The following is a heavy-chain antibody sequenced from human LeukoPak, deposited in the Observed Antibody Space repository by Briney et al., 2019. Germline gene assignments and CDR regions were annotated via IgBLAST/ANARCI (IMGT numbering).Heavy chain of an antibody. D-gene: IGHD3-10*01. CDR3: ARARYGSGGYFFDF. CDR2: IKQDGSDI. J-gene: IGHJ4*02. CDR1: GFTFSSFA. V-gene: IGHV3-7*04. Sequence: PGGSLRLPCAASGFTFSSFAMHWVRQAPGKGLECVANIKQDGSDIYFVDSVKGRFTISRDNAKNSLYLQTNSLRGEDTAVYYCARARYGSGGYFFDFWGQGTLVTVSS.